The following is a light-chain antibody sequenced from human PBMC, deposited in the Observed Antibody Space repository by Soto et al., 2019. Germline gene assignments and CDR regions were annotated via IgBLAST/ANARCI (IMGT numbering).Light chain of an antibody. CDR1: QGVRSN. CDR2: GAS. J-gene: IGKJ1*01. V-gene: IGKV3-15*01. CDR3: QQYNNWPPT. Sequence: EIGMTQSPATLSLSPGERATLSGGASQGVRSNLAWYQQKPGQAPRLLIYGASTRATGVPARFSGSGSGTEFTLTISSLQSEDFAVYYCQQYNNWPPTFGQGTKVDIK.